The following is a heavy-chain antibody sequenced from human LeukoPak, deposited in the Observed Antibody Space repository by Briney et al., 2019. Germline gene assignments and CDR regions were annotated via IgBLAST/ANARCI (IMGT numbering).Heavy chain of an antibody. Sequence: SQTLSLTCVISGDSASSTNAAWNWIRQSPSRGLEWLGRTYYRSRWYSEYARSVKSRITIDPDTSKNQFSLQLNSVIPEDAAVYYCARTQGHLDLWGRGTLVTVSS. V-gene: IGHV6-1*01. CDR1: GDSASSTNAA. CDR2: TYYRSRWYS. J-gene: IGHJ2*01. CDR3: ARTQGHLDL.